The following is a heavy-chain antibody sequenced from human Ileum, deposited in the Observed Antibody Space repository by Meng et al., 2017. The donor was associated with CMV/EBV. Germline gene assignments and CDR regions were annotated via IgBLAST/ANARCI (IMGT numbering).Heavy chain of an antibody. Sequence: SETLSLTCTVSGGSLTIYYWSWLRQSPGKGLEWIGYIYYSGGTSYSPSLEGRVTMSVDTSKNQFSLKLSSVTAADTAVYYCARSFVTSAWYNRFWFETWGQGALVTVSS. J-gene: IGHJ5*02. CDR1: GGSLTIYY. CDR2: IYYSGGT. D-gene: IGHD6-19*01. V-gene: IGHV4-59*01. CDR3: ARSFVTSAWYNRFWFET.